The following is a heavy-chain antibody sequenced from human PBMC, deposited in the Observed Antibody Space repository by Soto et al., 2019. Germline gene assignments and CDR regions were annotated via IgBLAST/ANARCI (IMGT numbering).Heavy chain of an antibody. Sequence: PPGKGLEWIGSIYYSGSTYYNPSLKSRVTISVDTSKNHFSLKLTSVTAADTAVYYCARPGGSGWFYFDSWGQGSQLTVSS. V-gene: IGHV4-39*02. CDR2: IYYSGST. J-gene: IGHJ4*02. D-gene: IGHD6-13*01. CDR3: ARPGGSGWFYFDS.